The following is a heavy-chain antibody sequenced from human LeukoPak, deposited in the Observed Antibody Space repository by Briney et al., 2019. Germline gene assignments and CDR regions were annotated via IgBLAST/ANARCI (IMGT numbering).Heavy chain of an antibody. J-gene: IGHJ4*02. D-gene: IGHD6-19*01. CDR2: ISSSSSYI. Sequence: GGALRLSCAASGFTFSNFGINWVRQAPGKGPEWVSSISSSSSYISYADPVRGRFTISRDNAKNSLDLQMNSLRAEDTAVYYCAIDRYSSGWYTFDYWGQGTLVTVSS. CDR3: AIDRYSSGWYTFDY. V-gene: IGHV3-21*01. CDR1: GFTFSNFG.